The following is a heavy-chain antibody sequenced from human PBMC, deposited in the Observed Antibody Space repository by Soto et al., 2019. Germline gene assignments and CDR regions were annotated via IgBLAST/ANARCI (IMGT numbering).Heavy chain of an antibody. D-gene: IGHD3-22*01. J-gene: IGHJ6*02. CDR3: TRCGIRYHSIGYYLGIDGMDV. Sequence: QVQLVQSGAEVKKPESSVRVSCKASGGTFNSYAITWLRQAPGQGLEWMGGTIPMLGTTNYAEKFQGRATISADESTKRAYMELSSLRSEGTAVYYCTRCGIRYHSIGYYLGIDGMDVWGQGTTVIVSS. CDR2: TIPMLGTT. CDR1: GGTFNSYA. V-gene: IGHV1-69*12.